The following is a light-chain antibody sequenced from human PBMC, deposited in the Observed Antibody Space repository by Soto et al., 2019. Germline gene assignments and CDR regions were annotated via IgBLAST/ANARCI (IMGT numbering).Light chain of an antibody. CDR2: DVS. CDR3: TSYTGRSTHVV. Sequence: QSALTQPASVSGSPGQSITVSCTGSSSDVGEYNYVSWYQQQPGKAPKLLIFDVSNRPSGVSNRFSGSKSGNTASLTISGLQAEDEADYYCTSYTGRSTHVVFGGGTKVTVL. J-gene: IGLJ2*01. V-gene: IGLV2-14*01. CDR1: SSDVGEYNY.